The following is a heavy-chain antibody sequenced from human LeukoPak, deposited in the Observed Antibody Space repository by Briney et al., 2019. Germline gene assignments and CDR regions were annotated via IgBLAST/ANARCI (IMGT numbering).Heavy chain of an antibody. D-gene: IGHD3-10*01. V-gene: IGHV3-23*01. J-gene: IGHJ4*02. Sequence: PGGSLRLSCAASGFTFSSYAMSWVRQASGKGLEWVSAISGSGGSTYYADSVKGRFTISRDNSKNTLYLQMNSLRAEDTAVYYCAKDRYYYGSGSYFAPYFDYWGQGTLVTVSS. CDR1: GFTFSSYA. CDR2: ISGSGGST. CDR3: AKDRYYYGSGSYFAPYFDY.